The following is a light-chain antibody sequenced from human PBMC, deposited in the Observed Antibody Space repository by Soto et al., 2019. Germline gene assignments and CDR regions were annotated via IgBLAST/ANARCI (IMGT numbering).Light chain of an antibody. CDR2: GAS. CDR1: QSISNN. J-gene: IGKJ1*01. Sequence: EIVMTQSPATLSVSPGERATLSCRASQSISNNLAWYQQQPGQTPRLLIYGASTTATGIPARFSGSGTGTEFTITISSLQSEDFAVYYCLHYYEWPRWTFGQGTKVEVK. CDR3: LHYYEWPRWT. V-gene: IGKV3-15*01.